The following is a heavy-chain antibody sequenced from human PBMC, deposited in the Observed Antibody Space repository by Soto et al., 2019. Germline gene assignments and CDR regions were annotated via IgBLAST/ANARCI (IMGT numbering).Heavy chain of an antibody. CDR3: ARRDRQWNAFDI. D-gene: IGHD6-19*01. Sequence: PGGSLRLSCAASGFTFSSYAMSWVRQAPGKGLEWVSAISGSGGSTYYADSVKGRFTISRDNSKNTLYLQMNSLRAEDTAVYYCARRDRQWNAFDIWGQGTMVTVSS. CDR2: ISGSGGST. J-gene: IGHJ3*02. V-gene: IGHV3-23*01. CDR1: GFTFSSYA.